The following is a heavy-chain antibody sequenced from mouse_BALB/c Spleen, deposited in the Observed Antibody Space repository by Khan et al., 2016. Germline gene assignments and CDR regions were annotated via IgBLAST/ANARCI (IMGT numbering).Heavy chain of an antibody. V-gene: IGHV5-17*02. CDR3: ARAGLLAWFAY. J-gene: IGHJ3*01. CDR2: ISSGSSTI. CDR1: GFTFSSFG. Sequence: EVELVESGGGLVQPGGSRKLSCAGSGFTFSSFGMHWVRQAPEKGLEWVAYISSGSSTIYYADTVKGRFTISRDNPKNTLFLQMTSLRSKDTAISYCARAGLLAWFAYWGQGTLVTVSA.